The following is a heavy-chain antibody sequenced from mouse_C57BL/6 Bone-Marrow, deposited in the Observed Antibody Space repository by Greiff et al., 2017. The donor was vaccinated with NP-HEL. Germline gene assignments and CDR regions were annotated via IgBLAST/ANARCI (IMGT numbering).Heavy chain of an antibody. V-gene: IGHV5-17*01. J-gene: IGHJ1*03. CDR2: ISSGSSTI. Sequence: EVQVVESGGGLVKPGGSLKLSCAASGFTFSVYGMHWVRQAPEKGLEWVAYISSGSSTIYYADTVKGRFTISRDNAKNTLFLQMTSLRSEDTAMYYCASTMITPYWYFDVWGTGTTVTVSS. CDR3: ASTMITPYWYFDV. CDR1: GFTFSVYG. D-gene: IGHD2-4*01.